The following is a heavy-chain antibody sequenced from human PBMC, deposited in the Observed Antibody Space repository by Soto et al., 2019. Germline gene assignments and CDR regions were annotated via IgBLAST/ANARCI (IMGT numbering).Heavy chain of an antibody. Sequence: PGGSLRLSCAASGFTFSNYWMNWVRQAPGKGPEWVANIKEDGSEKHYVDSVKGRFTISRDNAKNSLYLQMNSLRAEDTAVYYCARQRYLDVWGQGTTVTVSS. CDR3: ARQRYLDV. D-gene: IGHD3-9*01. CDR1: GFTFSNYW. CDR2: IKEDGSEK. J-gene: IGHJ6*02. V-gene: IGHV3-7*03.